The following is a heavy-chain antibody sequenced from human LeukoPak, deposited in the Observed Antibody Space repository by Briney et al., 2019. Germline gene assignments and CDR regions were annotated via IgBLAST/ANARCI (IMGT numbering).Heavy chain of an antibody. CDR3: AKRGVVIRVVLVGFHKEAYYFDS. CDR1: GFTFSNYA. CDR2: ISGSGGRT. Sequence: GGSLRLSCAASGFTFSNYAMSWVRQAPGKGLEWLAGISGSGGRTNYADSVKGRFTISRDSPKNTLYLQMNSLRAEDTAVYFCAKRGVVIRVVLVGFHKEAYYFDSWGQGALVTVSS. D-gene: IGHD3-10*01. J-gene: IGHJ4*02. V-gene: IGHV3-23*01.